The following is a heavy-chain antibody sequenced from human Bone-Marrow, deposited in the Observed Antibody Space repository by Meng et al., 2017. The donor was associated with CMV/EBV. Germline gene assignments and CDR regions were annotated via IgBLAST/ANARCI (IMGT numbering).Heavy chain of an antibody. CDR3: AKDRMVRGVIIHYFDY. J-gene: IGHJ4*02. Sequence: FTFSTYAMSWVRQAPGKGLEWVSAISASGGSTYYADTVKGRFTICRDNSKNTLHLQMNSLRAEDTAVYYCAKDRMVRGVIIHYFDYWGQGTLVTVSS. CDR1: FTFSTYA. D-gene: IGHD3-10*01. CDR2: ISASGGST. V-gene: IGHV3-23*01.